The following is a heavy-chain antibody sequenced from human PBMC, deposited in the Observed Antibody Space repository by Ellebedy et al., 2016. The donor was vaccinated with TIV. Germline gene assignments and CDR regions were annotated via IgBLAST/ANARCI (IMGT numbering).Heavy chain of an antibody. CDR1: GASMSSRNYY. CDR2: IYYNGTT. V-gene: IGHV4-39*01. J-gene: IGHJ4*02. D-gene: IGHD3-9*01. CDR3: ARHPQNVYFRP. Sequence: MPLETLSLTCVVSGASMSSRNYYWGWIRQPPGKGLEWIGSIYYNGTTYYKPSLKSRVTISADTSNNQFSLKLSSVTAADTAMYYCARHPQNVYFRPWGQGTLVTVSS.